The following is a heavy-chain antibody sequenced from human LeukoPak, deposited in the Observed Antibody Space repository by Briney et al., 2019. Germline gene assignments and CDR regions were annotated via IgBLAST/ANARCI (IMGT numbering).Heavy chain of an antibody. CDR2: ISSSSSTI. D-gene: IGHD3-9*01. CDR3: ARADYDILTGTLFDY. J-gene: IGHJ4*02. Sequence: PGGSLRLSCAASGFTFSSYSMNWVRQAPGKGLEWVSYISSSSSTIYYADSVKGRFTISRDNAKNSLYLQMNSLRAEDTAVYYCARADYDILTGTLFDYWGQGTLVTVSS. CDR1: GFTFSSYS. V-gene: IGHV3-48*01.